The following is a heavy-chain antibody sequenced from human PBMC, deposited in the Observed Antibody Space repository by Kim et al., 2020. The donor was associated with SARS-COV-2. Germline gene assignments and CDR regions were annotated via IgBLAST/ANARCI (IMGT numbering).Heavy chain of an antibody. CDR3: ARAGLGYCSGGSCSPSYYFDY. D-gene: IGHD2-15*01. CDR1: GGSISSSNW. Sequence: SETLSLTCAVSGGSISSSNWWSWVRQPPGKGLEWIGEIYHSGSTNYNPSLKSRVTISVDKSKNQFSLKLSSVTAADTAVYYCARAGLGYCSGGSCSPSYYFDYWGQGTLVTVSS. V-gene: IGHV4-4*02. J-gene: IGHJ4*02. CDR2: IYHSGST.